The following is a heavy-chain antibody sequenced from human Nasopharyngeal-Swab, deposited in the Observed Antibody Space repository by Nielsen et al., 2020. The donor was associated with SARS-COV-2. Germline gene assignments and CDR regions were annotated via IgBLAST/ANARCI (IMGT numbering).Heavy chain of an antibody. CDR3: ARPGQQLVLEYFQH. V-gene: IGHV4-38-2*01. CDR2: IYHSGST. CDR1: GYSISSGYY. D-gene: IGHD6-13*01. Sequence: GSLRLSCAVSGYSISSGYYWGWIRQPPGKGLEWIGSIYHSGSTYYNPSLKSRVTISVDTSKNQFSLKLSSATAADTAVYYCARPGQQLVLEYFQHWGQGTLVTVSS. J-gene: IGHJ1*01.